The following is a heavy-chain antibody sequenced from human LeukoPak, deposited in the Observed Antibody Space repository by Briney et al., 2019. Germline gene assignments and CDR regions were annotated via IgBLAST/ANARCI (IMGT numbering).Heavy chain of an antibody. D-gene: IGHD2-15*01. Sequence: GSLRLSCAASGFTFSSYAMSWVRQAPGKGLEWVSVISNSGGSTFYADSVKGRFTISRDNSKNTLYLQMNSLRADDTAIYYCAKDRAFTPPLAFDNWGQGTLVTVSS. J-gene: IGHJ4*02. CDR1: GFTFSSYA. CDR2: ISNSGGST. V-gene: IGHV3-23*01. CDR3: AKDRAFTPPLAFDN.